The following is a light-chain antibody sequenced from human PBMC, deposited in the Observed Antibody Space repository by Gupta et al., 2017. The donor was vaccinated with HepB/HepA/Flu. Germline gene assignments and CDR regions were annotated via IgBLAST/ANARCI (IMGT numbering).Light chain of an antibody. CDR1: QSVFSN. CDR3: QHYNNWPRT. CDR2: GAS. V-gene: IGKV3-15*01. Sequence: ERVMTQSPATLSVSPGERATLSCRASQSVFSNLAWFQQKPGQAPRLLIYGASTRATGIPARFSGSGSGTEFTLTISSLQSEDFAVYYCQHYNNWPRTFGQGTKVEIK. J-gene: IGKJ1*01.